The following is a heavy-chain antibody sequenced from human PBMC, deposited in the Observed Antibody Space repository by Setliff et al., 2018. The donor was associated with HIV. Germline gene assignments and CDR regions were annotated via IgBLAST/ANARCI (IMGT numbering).Heavy chain of an antibody. Sequence: SSETLSLTCSVSGGSISRYYWSWIRQPPGKGLEWIGYIYYSGSTNYNPSLKSRVTISVDTSKNQFSLKLSSVTAADTAVYYCARDGITIFGTRGGWFDPWGQGTLVTVSS. CDR1: GGSISRYY. CDR3: ARDGITIFGTRGGWFDP. V-gene: IGHV4-59*01. CDR2: IYYSGST. D-gene: IGHD3-3*01. J-gene: IGHJ5*02.